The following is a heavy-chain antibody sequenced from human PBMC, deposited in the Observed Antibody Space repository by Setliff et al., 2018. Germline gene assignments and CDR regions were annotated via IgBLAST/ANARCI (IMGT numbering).Heavy chain of an antibody. Sequence: PGGSLRLSCAASGLTFRSNAMNWVRQAPAKGLEWVSVIYTGESTTYYADSVKGRFTVSRDNTKNTLYLQMNDLGAEDTAIYYCAKSPVRFGIDVVIPSYCVSWSPGTLVTVSS. CDR2: IYTGESTT. V-gene: IGHV3-23*03. J-gene: IGHJ4*02. CDR3: AKSPVRFGIDVVIPSYCVS. CDR1: GLTFRSNA. D-gene: IGHD3-16*02.